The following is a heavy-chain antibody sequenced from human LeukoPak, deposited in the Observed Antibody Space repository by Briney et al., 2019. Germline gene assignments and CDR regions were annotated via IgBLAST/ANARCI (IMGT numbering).Heavy chain of an antibody. CDR2: IYYSGST. D-gene: IGHD6-13*01. CDR1: GGSISSYY. CDR3: AREGIAAAVMS. J-gene: IGHJ4*02. V-gene: IGHV4-59*12. Sequence: SSETLSLTCTVSGGSISSYYWTWIRQPPGKGLECIGYIYYSGSTNYNPSLKSRVTISVDTSKNQFSLKLSSVTAADTAVYYCAREGIAAAVMSWGQGTLVTVSS.